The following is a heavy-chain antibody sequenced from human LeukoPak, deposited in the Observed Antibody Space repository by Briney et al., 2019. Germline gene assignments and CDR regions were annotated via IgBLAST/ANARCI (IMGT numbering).Heavy chain of an antibody. CDR3: ARYFSCGRCELGFYYYGNDV. CDR1: AFTLSSYG. J-gene: IGHJ6*04. D-gene: IGHD2-15*01. Sequence: GRSLRRSCSPSAFTLSSYGRHWLRQAPGKGLEWVAVIWYDGSIKYYADSVKGRFTISRDNSKNTLYLQMNSLRAKDTAVYYCARYFSCGRCELGFYYYGNDVRGEGTTVTVSS. CDR2: IWYDGSIK. V-gene: IGHV3-33*01.